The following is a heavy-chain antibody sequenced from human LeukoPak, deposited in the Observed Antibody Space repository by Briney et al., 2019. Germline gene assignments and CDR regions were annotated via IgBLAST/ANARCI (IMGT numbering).Heavy chain of an antibody. V-gene: IGHV3-21*01. Sequence: PGGSLRLSCAASGFTLSDYSMNWVRLAPGKGLEWVSSISSSSTYISYADSMRGRFTISRDNAKNSLYLQMGSLRAEDTAVYYCARDSRTAAVDQLDYWGQGTLVTVSP. CDR2: ISSSSTYI. J-gene: IGHJ4*02. CDR3: ARDSRTAAVDQLDY. CDR1: GFTLSDYS. D-gene: IGHD6-13*01.